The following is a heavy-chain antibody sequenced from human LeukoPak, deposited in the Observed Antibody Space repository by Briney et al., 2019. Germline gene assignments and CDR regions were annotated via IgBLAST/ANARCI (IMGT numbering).Heavy chain of an antibody. CDR1: GDSISSFY. Sequence: PSETLSLTCSVSGDSISSFYWTWIRQSPGKGLEWIGNIHYSGNSNYNPSLKSRVSISIDTSKNQVSLKLNSVTAADTAVYYCARSYSSSGYYYYGMDVWGQGTMVTVSS. J-gene: IGHJ6*02. D-gene: IGHD6-6*01. CDR2: IHYSGNS. V-gene: IGHV4-59*01. CDR3: ARSYSSSGYYYYGMDV.